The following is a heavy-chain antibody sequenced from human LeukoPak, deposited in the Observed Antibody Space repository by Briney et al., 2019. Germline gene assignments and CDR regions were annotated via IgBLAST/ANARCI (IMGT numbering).Heavy chain of an antibody. V-gene: IGHV4-34*01. CDR3: ARGRYSYGLDY. D-gene: IGHD5-18*01. Sequence: SETLSLTCAVYGGSFSGYYWSWIRQPPGKGLEWIGEINHSGSTNYNPSLKSRVTMSVDTSKNQFSLKLSSVTAADTAVYYCARGRYSYGLDYWGQGTLVTVSS. CDR1: GGSFSGYY. CDR2: INHSGST. J-gene: IGHJ4*02.